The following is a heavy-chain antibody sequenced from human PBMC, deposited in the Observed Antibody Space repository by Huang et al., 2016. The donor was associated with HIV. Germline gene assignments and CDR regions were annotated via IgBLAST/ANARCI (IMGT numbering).Heavy chain of an antibody. CDR3: ARRAVAGIYYYYYMDV. Sequence: QVQLVESGGGVVQPGRSLRLSCAASGFTFSNYALHWVRQAPGKGVEWVAVISYDGSKKYYTDSVKGRFTISRDNSKNALYLQMNSLRAEDTAVYYCARRAVAGIYYYYYMDVWGKGTTVTVSS. CDR2: ISYDGSKK. V-gene: IGHV3-30-3*01. J-gene: IGHJ6*03. D-gene: IGHD6-19*01. CDR1: GFTFSNYA.